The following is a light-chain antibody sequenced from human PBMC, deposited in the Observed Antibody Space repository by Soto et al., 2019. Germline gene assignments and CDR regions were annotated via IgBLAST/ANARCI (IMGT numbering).Light chain of an antibody. V-gene: IGKV3-15*01. CDR3: QQYNKWPPYT. J-gene: IGKJ2*01. Sequence: EIVMTQSPANLSVSPGEKAIISCRASQCVSSNLAWYQQKPGQGPRLLIYGASTRATGIPARFSGSGSGTEFTLTISSLQSEDFAVYYCQQYNKWPPYTFGQGTKVEIK. CDR1: QCVSSN. CDR2: GAS.